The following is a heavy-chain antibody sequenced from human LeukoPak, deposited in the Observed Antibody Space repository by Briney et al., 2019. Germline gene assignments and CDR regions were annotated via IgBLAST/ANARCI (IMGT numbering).Heavy chain of an antibody. CDR1: GYTFTGYY. D-gene: IGHD4-17*01. V-gene: IGHV1-2*02. Sequence: ASVKVSCKASGYTFTGYYMHWVRQAPGQGLEWMGWINPNSRGTNYAQKFQGRVTMTRDTSISTAYMELSRLRSDDTAVYYCAREDGDYYYGMDVWGQGTTVTVSS. J-gene: IGHJ6*02. CDR3: AREDGDYYYGMDV. CDR2: INPNSRGT.